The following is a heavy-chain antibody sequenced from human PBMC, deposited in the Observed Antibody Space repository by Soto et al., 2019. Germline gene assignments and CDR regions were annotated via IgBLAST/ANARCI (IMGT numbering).Heavy chain of an antibody. Sequence: SETLSLTCAVSGGSISSSNWCSWVRQPPGKGLEWIGEIYHSGSTNYNPSLKSRVTISVDKSKNQFSLKLSSVTAADTAVYYCSIDEAAAGDYYYGMDVRRKGTTVTVSS. J-gene: IGHJ6*01. CDR3: SIDEAAAGDYYYGMDV. V-gene: IGHV4-4*02. CDR2: IYHSGST. D-gene: IGHD6-13*01. CDR1: GGSISSSNW.